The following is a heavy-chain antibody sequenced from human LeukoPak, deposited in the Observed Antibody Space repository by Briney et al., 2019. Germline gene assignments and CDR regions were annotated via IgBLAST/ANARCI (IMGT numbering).Heavy chain of an antibody. CDR1: GGSFSGYY. CDR3: ARADDRNYYDSSGRTSAFDI. Sequence: SETLSLTCAVYGGSFSGYYWSRIRQPPGKGLEWIGEINHSGITNYNPSLKSRVTISVDTSKNQFSLKLSSVTAADTAVYYCARADDRNYYDSSGRTSAFDIWGQGTMVTVSS. D-gene: IGHD3-22*01. J-gene: IGHJ3*02. V-gene: IGHV4-34*01. CDR2: INHSGIT.